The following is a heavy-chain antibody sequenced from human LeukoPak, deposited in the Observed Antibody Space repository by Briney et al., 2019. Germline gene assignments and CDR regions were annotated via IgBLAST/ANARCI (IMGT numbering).Heavy chain of an antibody. CDR3: ARDPTQTRVARGWYFDL. J-gene: IGHJ2*01. CDR2: ISSSGSTI. Sequence: PGGSLTLSCTASGFTFSSYSMNWVRQAPGKGLEWVSYISSSGSTIYYADSVEGRFTISRANARNSLYLQMNSLRAEETAVYYCARDPTQTRVARGWYFDLWGRGTLVTVSS. V-gene: IGHV3-48*04. CDR1: GFTFSSYS. D-gene: IGHD4-23*01.